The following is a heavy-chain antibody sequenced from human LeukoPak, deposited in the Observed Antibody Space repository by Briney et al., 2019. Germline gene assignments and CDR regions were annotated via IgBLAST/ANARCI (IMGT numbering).Heavy chain of an antibody. V-gene: IGHV4-59*01. J-gene: IGHJ4*02. D-gene: IGHD1-20*01. CDR1: GGSISPYY. CDR2: IYYSGST. Sequence: SKTLSLTCTVSGGSISPYYWTWIRQSPGKALVWIGYIYYSGSTNYNPSLKSRVTISVDTSKNQFSLKLSSVTAADTAVYYCARVASITGTADYWGQGTVVTVSS. CDR3: ARVASITGTADY.